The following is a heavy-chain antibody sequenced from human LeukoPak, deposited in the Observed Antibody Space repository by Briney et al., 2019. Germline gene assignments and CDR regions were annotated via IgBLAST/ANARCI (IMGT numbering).Heavy chain of an antibody. J-gene: IGHJ4*02. CDR1: GASISSSNW. CDR3: ARGDGY. V-gene: IGHV4-4*02. Sequence: PSETLSLTCAVSGASISSSNWWNWVRQPPGKGLEWIGEIYHSGSTNYNPSLKSRVTISVDTSKNQFSLKLSSVTAADTAVYYCARGDGYWGQGTLVTVSS. CDR2: IYHSGST. D-gene: IGHD3-16*01.